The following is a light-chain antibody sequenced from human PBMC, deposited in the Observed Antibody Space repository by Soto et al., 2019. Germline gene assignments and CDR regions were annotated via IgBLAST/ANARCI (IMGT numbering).Light chain of an antibody. CDR3: QQYIISPFT. CDR1: QSVRSNY. CDR2: DAS. V-gene: IGKV3D-20*01. Sequence: EMTQSPLSLPVSLGQPASLSCGATQSVRSNYLAWYQQKPGQAPRLLIYDASSRATGIPDRFSGSGSGTDFTLTINRLEPEDFAVYYCQQYIISPFTFGPGTKVDIK. J-gene: IGKJ3*01.